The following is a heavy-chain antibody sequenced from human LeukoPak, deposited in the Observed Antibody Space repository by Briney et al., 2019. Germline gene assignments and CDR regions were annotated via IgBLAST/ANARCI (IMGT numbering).Heavy chain of an antibody. CDR1: GYTFTSYG. CDR2: INTNTGNP. V-gene: IGHV7-4-1*02. CDR3: ARGSRVNYYYMDV. D-gene: IGHD4-23*01. J-gene: IGHJ6*03. Sequence: ASVTVSCTASGYTFTSYGINWVRQAPGQGLEWMGWINTNTGNPTYAQGFTGRFVFSLDTSVSTAYLQISSLKAEDTAVYYCARGSRVNYYYMDVWGKGTTVTVSS.